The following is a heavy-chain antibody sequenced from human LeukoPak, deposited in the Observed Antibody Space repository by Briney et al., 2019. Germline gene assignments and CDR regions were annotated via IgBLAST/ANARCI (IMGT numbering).Heavy chain of an antibody. CDR2: IKQDVSEK. V-gene: IGHV3-7*01. CDR3: ARSYGDYVFTENWYFDL. D-gene: IGHD4-17*01. Sequence: GGSLRLSCAASGFTFSSYWMSWVRQAPGKGLEWVANIKQDVSEKYYVDSVKGRFTISRDNAKNSLYLQMNSLRAEDTAVYYCARSYGDYVFTENWYFDLWGRGTLVTVSS. J-gene: IGHJ2*01. CDR1: GFTFSSYW.